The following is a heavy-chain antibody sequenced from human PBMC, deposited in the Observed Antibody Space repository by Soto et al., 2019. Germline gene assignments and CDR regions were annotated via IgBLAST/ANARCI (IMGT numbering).Heavy chain of an antibody. CDR3: GRGEVDRYNWNYGIDY. Sequence: LSLTCTVSGGSIISCYWSWIRQPPGRGLEWIGYIYYSGNTNYNPSLKSRVTISVDTSKNQFSLKLSSVTAADTAVYYCGRGEVDRYNWNYGIDYWGQGTLVTVSS. D-gene: IGHD1-7*01. CDR2: IYYSGNT. V-gene: IGHV4-59*01. J-gene: IGHJ4*02. CDR1: GGSIISCY.